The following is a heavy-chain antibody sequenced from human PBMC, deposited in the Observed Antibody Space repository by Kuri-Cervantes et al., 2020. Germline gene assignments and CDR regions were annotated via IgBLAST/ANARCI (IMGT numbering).Heavy chain of an antibody. V-gene: IGHV3-30*03. Sequence: GESLKISCAASGFTFSSYGMHWVRQAPGKGLEWVAVISYDGSNKYYADSVKGRFTISRDNSKNTLYLQMNSLRAEDTAVYYCARVSGYDSVDYWGQGTLVTVSS. D-gene: IGHD5-12*01. CDR1: GFTFSSYG. J-gene: IGHJ4*02. CDR2: ISYDGSNK. CDR3: ARVSGYDSVDY.